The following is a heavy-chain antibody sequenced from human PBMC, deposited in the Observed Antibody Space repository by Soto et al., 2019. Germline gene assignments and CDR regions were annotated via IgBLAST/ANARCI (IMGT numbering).Heavy chain of an antibody. CDR3: ARVKEESGYDSYHSYGMDV. J-gene: IGHJ6*02. D-gene: IGHD5-12*01. CDR2: INPSGGST. CDR1: GYTFTSYY. Sequence: ASVKVSWKASGYTFTSYYMHWVRQAPGQGLEWMGIINPSGGSTSYAQKFQGRVTMTRDTSTSTVYMELSSLRSEGTAVYYCARVKEESGYDSYHSYGMDVWGQGTTVTVSS. V-gene: IGHV1-46*01.